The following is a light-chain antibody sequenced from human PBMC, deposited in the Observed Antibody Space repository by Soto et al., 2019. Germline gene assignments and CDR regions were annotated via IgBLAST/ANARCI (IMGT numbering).Light chain of an antibody. J-gene: IGKJ5*01. Sequence: PGERATLSFRAIQSVSSSYLAWYQQKPGQAPRILIYDASTRATGIPARFSGSGSGTEFTLTISSLQSEDFAVYYCQQYHNWPITFGQGTRLEIK. V-gene: IGKV3-15*01. CDR3: QQYHNWPIT. CDR2: DAS. CDR1: QSVSSSY.